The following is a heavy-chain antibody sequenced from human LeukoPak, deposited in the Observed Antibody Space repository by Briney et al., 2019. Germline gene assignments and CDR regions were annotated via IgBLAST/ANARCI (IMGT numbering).Heavy chain of an antibody. J-gene: IGHJ6*03. D-gene: IGHD6-13*01. Sequence: SSETLSLTCTVSGGSISSYYWSWIRQPPGKGLEWIGYIYYSGSTNYNPSLKSRVTISVDTSKNQFSLKLSSVTAADTAVYYCARDSDASSSWYTGDYYYYYMDVWGKGTTVTVSS. CDR3: ARDSDASSSWYTGDYYYYYMDV. CDR1: GGSISSYY. V-gene: IGHV4-59*01. CDR2: IYYSGST.